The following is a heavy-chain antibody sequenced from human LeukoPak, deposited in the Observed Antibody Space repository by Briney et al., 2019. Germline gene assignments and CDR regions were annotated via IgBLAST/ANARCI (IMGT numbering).Heavy chain of an antibody. D-gene: IGHD3-16*02. CDR3: ARGSHLGAYVWGSYRYTGSGYYFDD. CDR1: GDSIGSNGYF. Sequence: PSQTLPLTCAVSGDSIGSNGYFWSWIRQHPGKGLECIGYIYSSGTTYYSPSLKSRVTISVDTSKNQFSLKLNSVTAADTAVYYCARGSHLGAYVWGSYRYTGSGYYFDDWGQGTLVTVSS. J-gene: IGHJ4*02. CDR2: IYSSGTT. V-gene: IGHV4-31*11.